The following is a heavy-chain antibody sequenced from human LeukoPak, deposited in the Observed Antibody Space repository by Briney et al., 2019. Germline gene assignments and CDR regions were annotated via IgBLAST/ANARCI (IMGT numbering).Heavy chain of an antibody. CDR1: GYTFTGYY. V-gene: IGHV1-2*02. CDR2: INPNSGGT. Sequence: ASVKVSCKASGYTFTGYYMHWVRQAPGQGLEWMGWINPNSGGTNCAQKFQGRVTMTRDTSISTAYMELSRLRSDDTAVYYCARRATTSYRWFDPWGQGTLVTVSS. D-gene: IGHD3-16*02. CDR3: ARRATTSYRWFDP. J-gene: IGHJ5*02.